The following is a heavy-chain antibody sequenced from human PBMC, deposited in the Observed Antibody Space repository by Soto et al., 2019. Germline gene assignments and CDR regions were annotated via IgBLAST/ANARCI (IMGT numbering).Heavy chain of an antibody. D-gene: IGHD3-22*01. CDR1: GGSISSGGYS. CDR3: ASRSGYSNFDY. Sequence: QLQLQESGSGLVKPSQTLSLTCAVSGGSISSGGYSWSWIRQPPGKGLEWIGYIYHSGSTYYNPSLKRRLTISVDRSKNQFSLKLSSVTAADTAVYYCASRSGYSNFDYWGQGTLATASS. CDR2: IYHSGST. V-gene: IGHV4-30-2*01. J-gene: IGHJ4*02.